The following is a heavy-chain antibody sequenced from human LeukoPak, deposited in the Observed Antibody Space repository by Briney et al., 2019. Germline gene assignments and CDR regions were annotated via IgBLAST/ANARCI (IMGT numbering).Heavy chain of an antibody. J-gene: IGHJ6*03. CDR2: INHSGST. Sequence: SETLSLTCAVYGGSFGGYYWSWIRQPPGKGLEWIGEINHSGSTNYNPSLKSRVTISVDTSKNQFSLKLSSVTAADTAVYYCARGPYYGSITHYYYYMDVWGKGTTVTVSS. CDR1: GGSFGGYY. D-gene: IGHD3-10*01. V-gene: IGHV4-34*01. CDR3: ARGPYYGSITHYYYYMDV.